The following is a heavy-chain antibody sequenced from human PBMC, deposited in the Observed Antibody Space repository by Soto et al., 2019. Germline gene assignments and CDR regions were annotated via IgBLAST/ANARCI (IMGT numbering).Heavy chain of an antibody. V-gene: IGHV3-30-3*01. J-gene: IGHJ4*02. CDR3: AREDYGNYYFDY. D-gene: IGHD4-17*01. Sequence: GGSLRLSCAASGFTFSSYAMHRVRQAPGKGLEWVAVISYDGSNKYYADSVKGRFLISRDNPKNTLFLQVNSLRPEDTAVYYCAREDYGNYYFDYWGQGTLVTVSS. CDR1: GFTFSSYA. CDR2: ISYDGSNK.